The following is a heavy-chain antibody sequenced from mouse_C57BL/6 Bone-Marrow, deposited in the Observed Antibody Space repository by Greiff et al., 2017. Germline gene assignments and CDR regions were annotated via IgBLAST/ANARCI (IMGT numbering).Heavy chain of an antibody. CDR2: IWSGGST. D-gene: IGHD2-12*01. J-gene: IGHJ4*01. V-gene: IGHV2-2*01. CDR1: GFSLTSYG. CDR3: ARSYPGAMDY. Sequence: VQLQQSGPGLVQPSQSLSITCTVSGFSLTSYGVHWVRQSPGKGLEWLGVIWSGGSTDSNAAFISRLSISKDNSKSQVFFKMNSLQADDTAIYYCARSYPGAMDYWGQGTSVTVSS.